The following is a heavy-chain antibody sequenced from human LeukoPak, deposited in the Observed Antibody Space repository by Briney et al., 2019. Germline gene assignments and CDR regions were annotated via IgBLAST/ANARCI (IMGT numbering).Heavy chain of an antibody. CDR3: ARSNSNAFDI. J-gene: IGHJ3*02. CDR2: IKQDGNEN. Sequence: GGSLRLSCAASGFTFSSYWMSWVRQAPGKGLEWVAQIKQDGNENYYVDSVKGRFTISRDNAKNSLYLHMNSLRAEDTSVYYCARSNSNAFDIWGQGTMVTVSS. CDR1: GFTFSSYW. D-gene: IGHD2/OR15-2a*01. V-gene: IGHV3-7*01.